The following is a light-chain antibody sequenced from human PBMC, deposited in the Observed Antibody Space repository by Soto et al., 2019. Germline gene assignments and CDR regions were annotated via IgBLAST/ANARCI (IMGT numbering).Light chain of an antibody. J-gene: IGKJ4*01. V-gene: IGKV3-11*01. Sequence: VVLTQSPGTLSLSPGDRATLSCRASQSISIYLAWYQQKPGQAPRLLIYDASNRANGIPARFSGSGSGTDFTLTISSLEPEDFAVYYCQHRSDWPTFGGGTKVDIK. CDR3: QHRSDWPT. CDR1: QSISIY. CDR2: DAS.